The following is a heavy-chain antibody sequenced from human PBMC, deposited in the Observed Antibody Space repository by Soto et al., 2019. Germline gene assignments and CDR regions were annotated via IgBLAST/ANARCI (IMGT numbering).Heavy chain of an antibody. J-gene: IGHJ6*03. CDR2: IYYSGST. V-gene: IGHV4-39*01. CDR1: GGSISSSSYY. CDR3: AREHSIAARGQWLVDYYYYYMDV. D-gene: IGHD6-6*01. Sequence: SETLSLTCTVSGGSISSSSYYWGWIRQPPGKGLEWIGSIYYSGSTYYNPSLKSRVTISVDTSKNQFSLKLSSVTAADTAVYYCAREHSIAARGQWLVDYYYYYMDVWGKGTTVTVSS.